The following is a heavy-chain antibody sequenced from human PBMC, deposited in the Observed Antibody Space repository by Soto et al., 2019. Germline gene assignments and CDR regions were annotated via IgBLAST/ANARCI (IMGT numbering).Heavy chain of an antibody. CDR1: GGTFNNYP. D-gene: IGHD5-12*01. V-gene: IGHV1-69*13. Sequence: GASVKVSCKASGGTFNNYPITLVRQAPGEGLEWMGGSIPIFGTANYAQKFQGRVTISVDESTSTAYMELSSLRSEDTAVYYCARGRGYSGDDHYYYFDMDVWGQGTTVTVSS. CDR2: SIPIFGTA. CDR3: ARGRGYSGDDHYYYFDMDV. J-gene: IGHJ6*02.